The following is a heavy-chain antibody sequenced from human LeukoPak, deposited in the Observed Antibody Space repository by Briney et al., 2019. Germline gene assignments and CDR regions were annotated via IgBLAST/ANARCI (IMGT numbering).Heavy chain of an antibody. J-gene: IGHJ5*02. CDR1: GDSISSNY. D-gene: IGHD4-17*01. Sequence: SETLSLTCTVSGDSISSNYWSWIRQPPVKGLEWIGYISNSGSTKYNPSLKSRVTISVDTSKNLFSLKLTSMTAADTAVYYCARCRDEFADYGFTSWGPGTLVTVSS. CDR2: ISNSGST. CDR3: ARCRDEFADYGFTS. V-gene: IGHV4-59*01.